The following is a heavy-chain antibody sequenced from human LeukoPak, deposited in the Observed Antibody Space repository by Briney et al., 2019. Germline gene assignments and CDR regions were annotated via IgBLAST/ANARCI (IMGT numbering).Heavy chain of an antibody. CDR2: IYTSGST. V-gene: IGHV4-4*07. D-gene: IGHD3-3*01. CDR3: ARDRYDFWSGYQDY. CDR1: GGSISSYY. J-gene: IGHJ4*02. Sequence: SETLSLTCTVSGGSISSYYWSWIRQPAGKGLEWIGRIYTSGSTNYNPSLKSRVTMSVDTSKNQFSLKLSSVTAADTAVYYCARDRYDFWSGYQDYWGQGTLVTVSS.